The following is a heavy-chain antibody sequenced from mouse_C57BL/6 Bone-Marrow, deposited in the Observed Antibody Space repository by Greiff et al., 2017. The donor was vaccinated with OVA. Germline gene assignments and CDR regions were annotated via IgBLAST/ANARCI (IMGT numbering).Heavy chain of an antibody. CDR3: ARHEDGYYASYFDY. Sequence: VQLQQSGPELVKPGASVKISCKASGYAFSSSWMNWVKQRPGKGLEWIGRIYPGDGDTNYNGKFTGKATLTADKSSSTAYMQLSSLTSVDSAVYFCARHEDGYYASYFDYWGQGTTLTVSS. J-gene: IGHJ2*01. CDR1: GYAFSSSW. CDR2: IYPGDGDT. V-gene: IGHV1-82*01. D-gene: IGHD2-3*01.